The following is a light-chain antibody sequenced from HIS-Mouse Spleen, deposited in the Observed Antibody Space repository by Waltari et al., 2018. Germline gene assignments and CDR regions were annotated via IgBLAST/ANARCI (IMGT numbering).Light chain of an antibody. CDR1: SRDVGRYNL. V-gene: IGLV2-23*01. CDR3: CSYAGSSTWV. Sequence: QSALTQPASVPGSPGQSITISCTGTSRDVGRYNLVSWYQQPPGKAPKLMLYEGSKRPSGVSSRFSGSKCGNTASLTISGLQAEDEADYYCCSYAGSSTWVFGGGTKLTVL. J-gene: IGLJ3*02. CDR2: EGS.